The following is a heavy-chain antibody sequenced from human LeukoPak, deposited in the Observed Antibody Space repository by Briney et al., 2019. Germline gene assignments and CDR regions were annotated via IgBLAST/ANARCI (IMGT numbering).Heavy chain of an antibody. J-gene: IGHJ4*02. V-gene: IGHV3-66*01. CDR3: ARNLYYYDSSGYYYY. CDR1: GFTVSSNY. CDR2: IYTGGST. D-gene: IGHD3-22*01. Sequence: GGSLTLSCAASGFTVSSNYMSWVRQAPGKVLERVSAIYTGGSTYYAGSVRGRFTISRYNSKNTLYLQMNSLRAEDTAVYYCARNLYYYDSSGYYYYWGQGTLVTVSS.